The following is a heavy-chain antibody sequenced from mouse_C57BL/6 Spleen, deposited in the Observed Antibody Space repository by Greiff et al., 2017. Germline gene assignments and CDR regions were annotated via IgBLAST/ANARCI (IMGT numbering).Heavy chain of an antibody. Sequence: VQLKQSGPELVKPGASVKISCKASGYSFTGYCMNWVKQSPEKSLEWIGEINPSTGGTTYNQKFKTKATLTVDKSSSTAYLQRKSLTAEASADYYSSRDSSGHFDDWGKGTTLTVSS. J-gene: IGHJ2*01. CDR2: INPSTGGT. D-gene: IGHD3-2*02. V-gene: IGHV1-42*01. CDR1: GYSFTGYC. CDR3: SRDSSGHFDD.